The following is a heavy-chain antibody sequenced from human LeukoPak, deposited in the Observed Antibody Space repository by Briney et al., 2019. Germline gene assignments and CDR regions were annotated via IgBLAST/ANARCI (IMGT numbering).Heavy chain of an antibody. CDR3: ARGKGLLPDY. D-gene: IGHD2-21*02. CDR2: ISTDGSST. Sequence: GGSLRLSCAASGFTFSSHWMHWVRQAPGKGLVWVSGISTDGSSTSYADSVKGRFTISRDNAKNTLYLQMNSLRAEDTAVYYCARGKGLLPDYWGQGTLVTVSS. J-gene: IGHJ4*02. CDR1: GFTFSSHW. V-gene: IGHV3-74*01.